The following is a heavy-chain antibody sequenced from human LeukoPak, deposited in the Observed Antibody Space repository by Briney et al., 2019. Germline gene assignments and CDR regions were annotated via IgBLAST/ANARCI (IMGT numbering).Heavy chain of an antibody. CDR1: GGSISGYY. CDR2: IYYSGST. D-gene: IGHD3-22*01. V-gene: IGHV4-59*08. J-gene: IGHJ3*02. Sequence: SETLSLTCTVSGGSISGYYWSWIRQPPGKGLEWIGYIYYSGSTNYNPSLKSRVTISVDTSKNEFSLKLSSVTAADTAVYYCARHVRGDYYDDSSAYNDAFDIWGQGTMVTVSS. CDR3: ARHVRGDYYDDSSAYNDAFDI.